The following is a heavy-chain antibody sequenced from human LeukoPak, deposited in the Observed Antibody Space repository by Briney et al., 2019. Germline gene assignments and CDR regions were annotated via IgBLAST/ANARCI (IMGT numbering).Heavy chain of an antibody. CDR2: IYYSGST. V-gene: IGHV4-39*01. Sequence: SETLSLTCTVSGGSISSSSYYWGWIRQPPGKGLEWIGSIYYSGSTYYNPSLKSRVTISVDTSKNQFSLKLSSVTAADTAVYYCATRGSSWFRWGQGTLVTVSS. CDR3: ATRGSSWFR. CDR1: GGSISSSSYY. D-gene: IGHD6-13*01. J-gene: IGHJ1*01.